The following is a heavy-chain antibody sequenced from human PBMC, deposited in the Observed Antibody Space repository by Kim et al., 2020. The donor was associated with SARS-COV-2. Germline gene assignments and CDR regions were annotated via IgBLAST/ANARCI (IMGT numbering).Heavy chain of an antibody. D-gene: IGHD5-12*01. V-gene: IGHV3-23*01. Sequence: GGSLRLSCAASGFTFSSYAMSWVRQAPGKGLEWVSAISGSGGSTYYADSVKGRFTISRDNSKNTLYLQMNSLRAEDTAVYYCAKSRDGYKILGAYDYWGQGTLVTVSS. CDR2: ISGSGGST. J-gene: IGHJ4*02. CDR1: GFTFSSYA. CDR3: AKSRDGYKILGAYDY.